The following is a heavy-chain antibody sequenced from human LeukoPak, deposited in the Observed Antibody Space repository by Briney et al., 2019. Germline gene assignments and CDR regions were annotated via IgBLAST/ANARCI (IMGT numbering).Heavy chain of an antibody. V-gene: IGHV4-4*07. CDR1: GGSISSYY. J-gene: IGHJ4*02. CDR3: ARDLSSSGWYGYDY. Sequence: SETLPLTCTVSGGSISSYYWSWIRQPAGKGLEWIGRIYTSGSTNYNPSLKSRVTMSVDTSKNQFSLKLSSVTAADTAVYYCARDLSSSGWYGYDYWGQGTLVTVSS. D-gene: IGHD6-19*01. CDR2: IYTSGST.